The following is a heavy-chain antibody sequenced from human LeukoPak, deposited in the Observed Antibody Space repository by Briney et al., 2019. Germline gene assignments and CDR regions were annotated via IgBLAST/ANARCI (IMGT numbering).Heavy chain of an antibody. J-gene: IGHJ4*02. CDR3: ARDLDWSFDY. D-gene: IGHD3/OR15-3a*01. Sequence: PGGSLRLSCAASGFTFSSFSMNWVRQAPGKGLEWISYISRTSDSINYADSVKGRFIISRDNAKNSLYLEMNSLRAEDTAVYYCARDLDWSFDYWGQGTLVTVSS. V-gene: IGHV3-48*04. CDR2: ISRTSDSI. CDR1: GFTFSSFS.